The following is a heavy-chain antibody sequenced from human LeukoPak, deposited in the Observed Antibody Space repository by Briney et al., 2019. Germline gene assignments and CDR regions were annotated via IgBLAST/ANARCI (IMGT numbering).Heavy chain of an antibody. Sequence: GGSLRLSCAASGFTFSSNWMHWVRQAPGKGLVWVSAINGDGRSTVYADSVKGRFTISRDNAKNTLYLQMDSLRTEDTAVYYCARATVTLDYWGQGTLVTVPS. V-gene: IGHV3-74*01. CDR1: GFTFSSNW. CDR3: ARATVTLDY. J-gene: IGHJ4*02. D-gene: IGHD4-17*01. CDR2: INGDGRST.